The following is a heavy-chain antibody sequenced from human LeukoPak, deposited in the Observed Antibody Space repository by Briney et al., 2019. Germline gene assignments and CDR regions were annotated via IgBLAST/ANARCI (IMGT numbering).Heavy chain of an antibody. CDR1: GFTFSSYA. CDR3: ATSNYYDIRVCFDY. Sequence: GGSLRLSCAASGFTFSSYAMSWVRQAPGKGLEWVAVISYDGSNKYYADSVKGRFTISRDNSKNTLYLQMNSLRAEDTAVYYCATSNYYDIRVCFDYWGQGTLVTVSS. D-gene: IGHD3-22*01. V-gene: IGHV3-30*03. J-gene: IGHJ4*02. CDR2: ISYDGSNK.